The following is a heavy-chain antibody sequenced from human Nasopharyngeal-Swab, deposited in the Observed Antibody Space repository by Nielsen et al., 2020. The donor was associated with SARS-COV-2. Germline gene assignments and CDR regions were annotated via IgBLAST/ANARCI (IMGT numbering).Heavy chain of an antibody. V-gene: IGHV3-23*03. Sequence: GESLKISCAASGFTFSSYAMSWVRQAPGKGLEWVSVIYSGGSSTYYADSVKGRFTISRDNSKNTLYLQMNSLRAEDTAVYYCAKDLRGYDFWSGYYYNGMDVWGQGTTVTVSS. CDR1: GFTFSSYA. CDR3: AKDLRGYDFWSGYYYNGMDV. J-gene: IGHJ6*02. D-gene: IGHD3-3*01. CDR2: IYSGGSST.